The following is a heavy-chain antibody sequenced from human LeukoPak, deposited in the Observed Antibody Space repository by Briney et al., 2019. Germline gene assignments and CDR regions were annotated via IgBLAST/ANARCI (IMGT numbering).Heavy chain of an antibody. V-gene: IGHV3-11*04. CDR2: ISSSGSTI. Sequence: GGSLRLSCAASGFTFSDYYMSWIRQAPGKGLEWVSYISSSGSTIYYADSVKGRFTISRDNAKNSPYLQMNSLRAEDTAVYYCARDLRRGSHYFDYWGQGTLVTVSS. CDR3: ARDLRRGSHYFDY. J-gene: IGHJ4*02. D-gene: IGHD3-16*01. CDR1: GFTFSDYY.